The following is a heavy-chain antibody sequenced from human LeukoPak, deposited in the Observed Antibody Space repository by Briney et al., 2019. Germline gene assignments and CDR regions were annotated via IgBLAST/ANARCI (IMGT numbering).Heavy chain of an antibody. D-gene: IGHD6-13*01. Sequence: GASVKVSCKASGYTFTSYGISWVRQAPGQGLEWMGWISGYNGNTKHVQKLQGRVTMTTDTSTSTAYMELRSLRSDDTAVYYCARGSSWYAGYYFDYWGQGTLVTVSS. CDR3: ARGSSWYAGYYFDY. V-gene: IGHV1-18*01. J-gene: IGHJ4*02. CDR1: GYTFTSYG. CDR2: ISGYNGNT.